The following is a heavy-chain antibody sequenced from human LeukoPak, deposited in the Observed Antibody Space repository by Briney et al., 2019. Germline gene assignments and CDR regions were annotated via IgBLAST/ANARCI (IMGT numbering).Heavy chain of an antibody. CDR1: GFTFSSYW. Sequence: PGGSLRLSCAASGFTFSSYWTHWVRQAPGKGLVWVSRISSDGSSATYADSVKGRFTISRDNAKNTLYVQMNSLRAEDTAVYYCARVVYCSTTSCPLEYWGQGTLVTVSS. CDR2: ISSDGSSA. J-gene: IGHJ4*02. D-gene: IGHD2-2*01. CDR3: ARVVYCSTTSCPLEY. V-gene: IGHV3-74*01.